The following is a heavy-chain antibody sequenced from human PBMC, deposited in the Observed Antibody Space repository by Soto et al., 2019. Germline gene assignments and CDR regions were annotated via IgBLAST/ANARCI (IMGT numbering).Heavy chain of an antibody. CDR1: GGSISSYY. V-gene: IGHV4-59*01. Sequence: SETLSLTYTVSGGSISSYYWSWIRQPPGKGLKWIGYIYYSGSTNYNPSLKSRVTISVDTSKSQFSLKLSSVTAADTAVYYCARTWATPNWFDPWGQGTLVTVSS. J-gene: IGHJ5*02. CDR3: ARTWATPNWFDP. D-gene: IGHD5-12*01. CDR2: IYYSGST.